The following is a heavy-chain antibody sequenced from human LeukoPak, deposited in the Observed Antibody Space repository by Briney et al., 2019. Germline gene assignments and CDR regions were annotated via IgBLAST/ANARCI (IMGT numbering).Heavy chain of an antibody. D-gene: IGHD2-2*01. Sequence: GGSLRLSCAASGFTFSSYWMSWVRQAPGKGLEWVANIKQDGSEKYYVDSVKGRFTISRDNAKNSLYLQMNSLRAEDTAVYYCARGSSTSPTDYYYGMDVWGQGTTVTVSS. CDR3: ARGSSTSPTDYYYGMDV. CDR1: GFTFSSYW. V-gene: IGHV3-7*03. CDR2: IKQDGSEK. J-gene: IGHJ6*02.